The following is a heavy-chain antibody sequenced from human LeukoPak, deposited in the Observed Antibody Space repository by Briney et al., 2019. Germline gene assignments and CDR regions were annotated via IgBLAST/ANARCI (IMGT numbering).Heavy chain of an antibody. J-gene: IGHJ4*02. CDR3: ARDESELPTVVTPPGSAIGDY. D-gene: IGHD4-23*01. CDR2: IIPILGIA. CDR1: GGTFSSYA. V-gene: IGHV1-69*04. Sequence: SVKVSCKASGGTFSSYAISWVRQAPGQGLERMGRIIPILGIANYAQKFQGRVTITADKSTSTAYMELSSLRSEDTAVYYCARDESELPTVVTPPGSAIGDYWGQGTLVTVSS.